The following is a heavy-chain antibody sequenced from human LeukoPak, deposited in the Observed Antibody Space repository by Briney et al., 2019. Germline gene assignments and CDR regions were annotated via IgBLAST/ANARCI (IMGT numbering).Heavy chain of an antibody. CDR1: GYTFTTYG. CDR2: ISAYNGNT. CDR3: ARDRSPYYGDYTYSDAFDI. Sequence: GASVKVSCKTSGYTFTTYGITWVRQAPGQGLEWMGWISAYNGNTNYAQKLQGRVTMTTDTSTNTAYMELRSPRSDETAVYYCARDRSPYYGDYTYSDAFDIWGQGTMVTVSS. D-gene: IGHD4-17*01. V-gene: IGHV1-18*01. J-gene: IGHJ3*02.